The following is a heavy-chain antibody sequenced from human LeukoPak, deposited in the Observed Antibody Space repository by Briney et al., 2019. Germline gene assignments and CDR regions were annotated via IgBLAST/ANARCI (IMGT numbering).Heavy chain of an antibody. CDR1: VFTFSDSA. V-gene: IGHV3-73*01. Sequence: GGSLRLSCEASVFTFSDSAIHWVRQAPGKGLEWVGRIRNRANNYATVYSASVEGRFSMSRDDSKNTAYLQMNSLKTEDTAIYYCSGYDYGMDVWGQGTTVTVSS. J-gene: IGHJ6*02. CDR2: IRNRANNYAT. CDR3: SGYDYGMDV.